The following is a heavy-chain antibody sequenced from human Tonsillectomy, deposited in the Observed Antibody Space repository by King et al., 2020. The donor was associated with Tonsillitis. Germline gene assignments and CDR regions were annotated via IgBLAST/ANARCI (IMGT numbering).Heavy chain of an antibody. D-gene: IGHD6-13*01. J-gene: IGHJ4*02. Sequence: VQLQESGPGLVKPSQTLSLTCTVSNGSISSGGYYWSWIRQHPGKGLEWIGYIYYSGSTYYTPSLKSRVTISVDTSQNQFSLKLSSVTAADTAVYYCARVALHSSSWYRDYWGQGPLLTVSS. CDR1: NGSISSGGYY. CDR3: ARVALHSSSWYRDY. CDR2: IYYSGST. V-gene: IGHV4-31*03.